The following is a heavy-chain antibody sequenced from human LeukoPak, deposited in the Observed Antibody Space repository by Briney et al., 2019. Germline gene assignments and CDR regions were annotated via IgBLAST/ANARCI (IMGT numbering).Heavy chain of an antibody. D-gene: IGHD6-19*01. CDR1: GGTFSSYA. Sequence: ASVKVSCKASGGTFSSYAISWVRQAPGRGLEWMGRIIPILGIANYAQKFQGRVTITADKSTSTAYMELSSLRSEDTAVYYCARVNIRIAVAGTYYYYGMDVWGQGTTVTVSS. CDR3: ARVNIRIAVAGTYYYYGMDV. J-gene: IGHJ6*02. V-gene: IGHV1-69*04. CDR2: IIPILGIA.